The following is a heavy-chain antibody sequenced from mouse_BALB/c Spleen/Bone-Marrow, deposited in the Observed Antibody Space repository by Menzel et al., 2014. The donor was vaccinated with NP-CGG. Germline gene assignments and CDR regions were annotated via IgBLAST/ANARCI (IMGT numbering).Heavy chain of an antibody. Sequence: VMLVESGAELVRPGSSVKISCKSSGYSFSNYWMNWMKQRPGQGLEWIGQIYPGDGDTNYNGKFKGKATLTADKSSCTAYMQLSSLTSEDSAVYFCASRGDYSYAMDYWGQGTSVTVSS. CDR3: ASRGDYSYAMDY. CDR1: GYSFSNYW. J-gene: IGHJ4*01. D-gene: IGHD1-1*01. CDR2: IYPGDGDT. V-gene: IGHV1-80*01.